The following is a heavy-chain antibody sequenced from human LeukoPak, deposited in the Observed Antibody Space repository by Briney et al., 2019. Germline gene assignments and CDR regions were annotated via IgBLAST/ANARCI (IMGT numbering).Heavy chain of an antibody. J-gene: IGHJ6*03. V-gene: IGHV4-61*02. CDR1: GGSISSGSYY. Sequence: PSETLSLTCTVSGGSISSGSYYWSWIRQPAGKGLEWIGRIYTSGSTNYNPSLKSRVTISVDTSKNQFSLRLSPVTAADTAVYYCARGHSHCSSTSCYVYYYYYYYMDVWGKGTTVTVSS. CDR2: IYTSGST. D-gene: IGHD2-2*01. CDR3: ARGHSHCSSTSCYVYYYYYYYMDV.